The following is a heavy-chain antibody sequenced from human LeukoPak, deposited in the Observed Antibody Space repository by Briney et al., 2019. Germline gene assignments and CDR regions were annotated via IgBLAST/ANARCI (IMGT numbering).Heavy chain of an antibody. J-gene: IGHJ4*02. CDR2: IYYSKNT. D-gene: IGHD5-18*01. V-gene: IGHV4-39*01. Sequence: PSETLSLTCTVSGGSISSSSAYWGWIRQPPGKGLEWIGSIYYSKNTYYNPSLKSRVTISADTSKNQFSLTLGSVSATNTAVYYCVSPRGFSYGYFDYWGQGTLVTVSS. CDR3: VSPRGFSYGYFDY. CDR1: GGSISSSSAY.